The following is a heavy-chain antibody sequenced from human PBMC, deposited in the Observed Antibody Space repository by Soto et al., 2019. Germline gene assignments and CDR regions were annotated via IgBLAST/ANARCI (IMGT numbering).Heavy chain of an antibody. CDR1: GYTFTSYY. Sequence: ASVKVSCKASGYTFTSYYMHWVRQAPGQGLEWMGIINPSGGSTSYAQKFQVRVTMTRDTSTSTVYMELSSLRSEDTAVYYCARGLGNSNYENFYYYYGMDVWGQGTTVTVS. V-gene: IGHV1-46*01. D-gene: IGHD4-4*01. CDR3: ARGLGNSNYENFYYYYGMDV. J-gene: IGHJ6*02. CDR2: INPSGGST.